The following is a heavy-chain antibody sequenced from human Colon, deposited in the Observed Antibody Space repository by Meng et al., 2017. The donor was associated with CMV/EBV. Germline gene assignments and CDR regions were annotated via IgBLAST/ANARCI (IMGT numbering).Heavy chain of an antibody. CDR2: ISGGGDST. D-gene: IGHD2-2*02. V-gene: IGHV3-23*01. CDR1: GFTFSTYA. Sequence: EVQLLESGGGLAPPGGSLSLTCATSGFTFSTYAMSWVRQAPGKGLEWVSAISGGGDSTHYADSVQGRFTISRDGSTNTLSLQMNGLRADDTAVYYCARGSYTTSYEVDYWGQGTLVTVSS. J-gene: IGHJ4*02. CDR3: ARGSYTTSYEVDY.